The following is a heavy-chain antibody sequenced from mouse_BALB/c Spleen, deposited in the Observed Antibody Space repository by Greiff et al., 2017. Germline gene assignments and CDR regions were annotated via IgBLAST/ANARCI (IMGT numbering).Heavy chain of an antibody. CDR1: GDSITSGY. CDR3: ARSLWDLYAMDY. D-gene: IGHD4-1*01. V-gene: IGHV3-8*02. CDR2: ISYSGST. J-gene: IGHJ4*01. Sequence: EVMLVESGPSLVKPSQTLSLTCSVTGDSITSGYWNWIRKFPGNKLEYMGYISYSGSTYYNPSLKSRISITRDTSKNQYYLQLNSVTTEDTATYYCARSLWDLYAMDYWGQGTSVTVSS.